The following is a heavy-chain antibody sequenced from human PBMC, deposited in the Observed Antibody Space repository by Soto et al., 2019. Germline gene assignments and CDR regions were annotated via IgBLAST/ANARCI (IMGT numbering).Heavy chain of an antibody. CDR1: GDSFGSYA. CDR3: ARGGRIAATTLDH. D-gene: IGHD6-13*01. Sequence: QVQLVQSGAAVKKPGSSVKVSCKSSGDSFGSYAFSWLRQAPGQGLAWMGGIVPVFGTGNSVEKFRDRITITAEDYTSTVYMELRSLRSDDTAVYYCARGGRIAATTLDHWGQGTLVTVSS. J-gene: IGHJ4*02. CDR2: IVPVFGTG. V-gene: IGHV1-69*01.